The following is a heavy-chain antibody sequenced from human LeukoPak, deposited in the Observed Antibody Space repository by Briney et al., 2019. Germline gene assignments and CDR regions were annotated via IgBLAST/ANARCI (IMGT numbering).Heavy chain of an antibody. D-gene: IGHD6-6*01. CDR1: GGSISSYY. CDR3: ARWGSIAVARFDY. J-gene: IGHJ4*02. Sequence: SETLSLTCTVSGGSISSYYWSWIRQPPGKGLEWIGYIYYTGSANYNPSLTSRVNISVDTSKNQFSLNLTSVTAADTAVYYCARWGSIAVARFDYWGQGTLVTVSS. CDR2: IYYTGSA. V-gene: IGHV4-59*01.